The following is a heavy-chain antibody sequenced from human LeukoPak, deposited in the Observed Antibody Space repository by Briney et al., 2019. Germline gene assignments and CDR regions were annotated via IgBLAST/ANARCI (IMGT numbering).Heavy chain of an antibody. CDR1: GGSISSYY. CDR2: ISYSGST. D-gene: IGHD1-14*01. Sequence: SETLSLTCTVSGGSISSYYWSWIRQPPGKGLEWIGYISYSGSTNYNPSLKSRVTISVDTSKNQFSLKLSSVTAADTAVYYCASSTRPGIPRAYYFDYWGQGTLVTVSS. J-gene: IGHJ4*02. V-gene: IGHV4-59*01. CDR3: ASSTRPGIPRAYYFDY.